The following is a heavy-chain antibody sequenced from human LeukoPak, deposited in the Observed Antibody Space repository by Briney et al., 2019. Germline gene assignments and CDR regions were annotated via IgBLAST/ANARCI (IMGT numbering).Heavy chain of an antibody. Sequence: ASVKVSCKASGYTFTYYYMHWVRQAPGQGLEWMGWINPKSGGTNYAQKFQGRVTMTRDTSISTAYMELSRLRSDDTAVYYCARGGPYCGGDCYSPNWFDPWGQGTLVTVSS. D-gene: IGHD2-21*02. J-gene: IGHJ5*02. CDR2: INPKSGGT. V-gene: IGHV1-2*02. CDR1: GYTFTYYY. CDR3: ARGGPYCGGDCYSPNWFDP.